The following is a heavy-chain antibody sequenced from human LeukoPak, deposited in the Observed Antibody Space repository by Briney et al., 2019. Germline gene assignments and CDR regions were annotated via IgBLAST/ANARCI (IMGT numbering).Heavy chain of an antibody. V-gene: IGHV4-38-2*02. CDR1: GYSISSGFY. Sequence: SETLSLTCSVSGYSISSGFYWDWIRQPPGKGLEWIGNFHHSGSTPYNPSLNSRVSISVDTSKNQLSLKLSSVTAADTAVYYCARREGYNFDYWGQGTLVTVSS. CDR3: ARREGYNFDY. J-gene: IGHJ4*02. D-gene: IGHD5-24*01. CDR2: FHHSGST.